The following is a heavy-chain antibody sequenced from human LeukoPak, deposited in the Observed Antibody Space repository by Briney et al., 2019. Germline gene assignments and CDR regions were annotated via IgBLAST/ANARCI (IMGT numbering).Heavy chain of an antibody. CDR2: IWGDGSNK. CDR3: AKEFWVGATRKLDQ. J-gene: IGHJ4*02. CDR1: GFTFRSYG. Sequence: AGGSLRLSCAASGFTFRSYGIHWVRQAPGKGLEWVACIWGDGSNKYYGDSVKGRFTISRDNSKNTLYLQMNSLRAEDTAVYYCAKEFWVGATRKLDQWGQGTLVTVSS. D-gene: IGHD1-26*01. V-gene: IGHV3-30*02.